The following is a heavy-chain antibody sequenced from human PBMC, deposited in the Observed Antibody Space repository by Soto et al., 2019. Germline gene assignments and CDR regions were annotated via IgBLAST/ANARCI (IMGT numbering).Heavy chain of an antibody. CDR1: GFTFTSYS. V-gene: IGHV3-48*01. D-gene: IGHD2-21*01. CDR3: ARDDSFAFDI. J-gene: IGHJ3*02. Sequence: QPGGSLRLSCAASGFTFTSYSMNWVRQAPGKGLEWVSYIRGTTRYADSVKGRFTISRDNARSSLYLQMNSLRADDTAVYYCARDDSFAFDIWGQGTMVTVSS. CDR2: IRGTT.